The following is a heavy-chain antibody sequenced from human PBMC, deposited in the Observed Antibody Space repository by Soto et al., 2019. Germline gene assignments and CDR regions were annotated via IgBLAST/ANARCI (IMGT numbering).Heavy chain of an antibody. Sequence: SETLSLTCTVYGGSISSYYWSWIRQPPGKGLEWIGYIYYSGSTNYNPSLKSRVTISVDTSKNQFSLKLSSVTAADTAVYYCARVNYYDSRNNWFDPWGQGTLVTVSS. CDR2: IYYSGST. CDR3: ARVNYYDSRNNWFDP. D-gene: IGHD3-22*01. J-gene: IGHJ5*02. V-gene: IGHV4-59*01. CDR1: GGSISSYY.